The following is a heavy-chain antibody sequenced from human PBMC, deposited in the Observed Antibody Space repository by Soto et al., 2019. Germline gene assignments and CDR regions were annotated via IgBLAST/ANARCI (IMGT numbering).Heavy chain of an antibody. CDR3: AKDRGTDDYGDFYFDY. J-gene: IGHJ4*02. V-gene: IGHV3-23*04. Sequence: EVQLVESGGGLVKPGGSLRLSCAASGFTFSSYNMNWVRQAPGKGLEWVSAISGSGGSTYYADSVKGRFTISRDNSKNTLYLQMNSLRAEDTAVYYCAKDRGTDDYGDFYFDYWGQGTLVTVSS. D-gene: IGHD4-17*01. CDR1: GFTFSSYN. CDR2: ISGSGGST.